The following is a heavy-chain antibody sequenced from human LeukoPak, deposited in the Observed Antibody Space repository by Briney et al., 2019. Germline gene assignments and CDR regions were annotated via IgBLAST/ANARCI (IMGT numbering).Heavy chain of an antibody. CDR3: ARDSISAALFDL. V-gene: IGHV3-21*01. CDR2: VSSSSTYM. Sequence: PGGSLRLSCAASGFTFSSYSMNWVRQAPGKGLEWVSSVSSSSTYMYYADSVKGRFTISRDNAKNSLYLQMNSLRAEDSAVYYCARDSISAALFDLWGQGTLITVSS. J-gene: IGHJ5*02. CDR1: GFTFSSYS. D-gene: IGHD2/OR15-2a*01.